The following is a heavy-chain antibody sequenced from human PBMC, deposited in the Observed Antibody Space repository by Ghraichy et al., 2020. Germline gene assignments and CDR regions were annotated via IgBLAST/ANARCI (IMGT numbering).Heavy chain of an antibody. CDR2: IYYSGST. V-gene: IGHV4-39*01. J-gene: IGHJ4*02. Sequence: TLSLTCTVSGGSISSSSYYWGWIRQPPGKGLEWIGSIYYSGSTYYNPSLKSRVTISVDTSKNQFSLKLSSVTAADTAVYYCARLKINLGYCSGGSCYFSDYWGQGTLVTVSS. D-gene: IGHD2-15*01. CDR1: GGSISSSSYY. CDR3: ARLKINLGYCSGGSCYFSDY.